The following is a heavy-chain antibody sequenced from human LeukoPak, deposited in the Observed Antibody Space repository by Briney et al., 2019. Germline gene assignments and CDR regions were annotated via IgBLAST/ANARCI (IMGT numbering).Heavy chain of an antibody. V-gene: IGHV3-23*01. CDR1: GLTFSNYG. D-gene: IGHD2-15*01. CDR3: AKDKTSCSGGTCYGAPDF. CDR2: ITNSGGDT. J-gene: IGHJ4*02. Sequence: GGSLRLSCAASGLTFSNYGMSWVRQAPGKGLKWVSSITNSGGDTSYAGSVKGRFTISRDNSKNTLYLQMNSLRAEDTAVYYCAKDKTSCSGGTCYGAPDFWGQGTLVTVSS.